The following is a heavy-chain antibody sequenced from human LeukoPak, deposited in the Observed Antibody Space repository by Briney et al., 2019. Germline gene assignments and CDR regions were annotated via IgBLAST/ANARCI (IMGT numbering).Heavy chain of an antibody. Sequence: SETPSLTCTVSGGPISSSSYYLGWIRPPPGKGLEWIGSIYYSGSTYYNPSLKSRVTISVDTSKNQFSLKLSSVTAADTAVYYCARGYYGSGSYSFDYWGQGTLVTVSS. J-gene: IGHJ4*02. V-gene: IGHV4-39*07. CDR2: IYYSGST. CDR3: ARGYYGSGSYSFDY. CDR1: GGPISSSSYY. D-gene: IGHD3-10*01.